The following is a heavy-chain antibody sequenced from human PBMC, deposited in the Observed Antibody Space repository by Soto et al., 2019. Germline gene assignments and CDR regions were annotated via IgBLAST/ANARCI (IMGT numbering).Heavy chain of an antibody. V-gene: IGHV5-10-1*01. CDR3: ARHSSSWGNYYYGMDV. CDR2: FDPSDSYT. J-gene: IGHJ6*02. Sequence: GESLKISCKGSGYSFTSYWISWVRQMPGKGLEWMGRFDPSDSYTNYSPSFQGHVTISADKSISTAYLQWSSLKASDTAMYYCARHSSSWGNYYYGMDVWGQGTTVTVSS. CDR1: GYSFTSYW. D-gene: IGHD6-13*01.